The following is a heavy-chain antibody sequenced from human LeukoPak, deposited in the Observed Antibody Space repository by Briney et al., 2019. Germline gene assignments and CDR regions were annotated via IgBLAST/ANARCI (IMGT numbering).Heavy chain of an antibody. Sequence: SETLSLTCTVSGGSISSYYWSWIRQPPGKGLEGIGYIYYSGSTNYNPTLKSRVTISVDTSKNQFSLKLSSVTAADTAVYYCAREAYYDILTPYAFDIWGQGTMVTVSS. CDR2: IYYSGST. CDR3: AREAYYDILTPYAFDI. V-gene: IGHV4-59*12. J-gene: IGHJ3*02. D-gene: IGHD3-9*01. CDR1: GGSISSYY.